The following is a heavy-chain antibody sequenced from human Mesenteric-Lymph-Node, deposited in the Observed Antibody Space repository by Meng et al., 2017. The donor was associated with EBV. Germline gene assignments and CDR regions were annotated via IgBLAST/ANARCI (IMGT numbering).Heavy chain of an antibody. D-gene: IGHD5-24*01. CDR2: IIPIFGTA. V-gene: IGHV1-69*01. CDR3: AISDGWDIS. J-gene: IGHJ5*02. Sequence: QVQLVQSGAGVKKPGSSVKVSCKASGGTFSSYALSWVRQAPGQGLEWMGGIIPIFGTADYAHKFQGRLTITADESTSTVYMDLSSLRSDDTAVYYCAISDGWDISWGQGTLVTVSS. CDR1: GGTFSSYA.